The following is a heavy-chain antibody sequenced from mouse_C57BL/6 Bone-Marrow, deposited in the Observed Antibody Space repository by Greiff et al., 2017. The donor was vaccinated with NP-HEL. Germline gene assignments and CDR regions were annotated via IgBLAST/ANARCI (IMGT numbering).Heavy chain of an antibody. Sequence: QVQLKQSGAELVRPGSSVKLSCKASGYTFTSYWMDWVKQRPGQGLEWIGNIYPSDSETHYNQKFKDKATLTVDKSSSTAYMQLSSLTSEDSAVYYCARTRGHFDYWGQGTTLTVSS. J-gene: IGHJ2*01. CDR2: IYPSDSET. V-gene: IGHV1-61*01. CDR3: ARTRGHFDY. CDR1: GYTFTSYW. D-gene: IGHD3-3*01.